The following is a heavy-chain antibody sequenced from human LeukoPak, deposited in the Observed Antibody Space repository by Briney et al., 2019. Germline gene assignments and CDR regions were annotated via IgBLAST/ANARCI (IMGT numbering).Heavy chain of an antibody. CDR1: GGSISSYY. V-gene: IGHV4-59*01. J-gene: IGHJ6*03. CDR3: ARDRVGQQLVGRKYYYYYMDV. CDR2: MYYGGST. D-gene: IGHD6-13*01. Sequence: PSETLSLTCTVSGGSISSYYWSWIRQPPGKGLEWIGYMYYGGSTNYNPSLKSRVTISVDMSKNQVSLKLSSVTAADTAVYYCARDRVGQQLVGRKYYYYYMDVWGKGTTVTISS.